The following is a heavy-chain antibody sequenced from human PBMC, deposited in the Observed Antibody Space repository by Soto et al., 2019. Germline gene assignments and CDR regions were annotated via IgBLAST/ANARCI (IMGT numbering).Heavy chain of an antibody. V-gene: IGHV3-23*01. Sequence: VGSLRLSCAAAGFMFRDYGMSWVRQAPGKGLQWVATIHPSGGDTHYAESVRGRFTISRDNSESTLFLQMNSLRADDTAAYYCAKDPSTGAADFWGQGTLVTVSS. CDR3: AKDPSTGAADF. CDR1: GFMFRDYG. J-gene: IGHJ4*02. D-gene: IGHD2-8*02. CDR2: IHPSGGDT.